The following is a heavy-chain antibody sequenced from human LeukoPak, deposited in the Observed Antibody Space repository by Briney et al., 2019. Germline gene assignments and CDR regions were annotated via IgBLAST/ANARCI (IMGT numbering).Heavy chain of an antibody. V-gene: IGHV4-59*01. Sequence: SETLSLTCTVSGGSISSYYWSWIRQSPAKGPEWIGYIYYSGSTNYNPSLKSRVTISVDTSKNQFSLKLSSVTVADTAVYYCASGSDPYYFDYWGQGTLVTVSS. J-gene: IGHJ4*02. CDR2: IYYSGST. CDR1: GGSISSYY. D-gene: IGHD2-2*03. CDR3: ASGSDPYYFDY.